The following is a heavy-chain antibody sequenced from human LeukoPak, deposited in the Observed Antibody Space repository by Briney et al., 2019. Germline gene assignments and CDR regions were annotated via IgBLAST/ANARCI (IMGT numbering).Heavy chain of an antibody. CDR3: ARDVRKQGLWS. Sequence: GGSLRLSCAASGFTFSSYWMSWVRQAPGKGLEWVANIKQDGSEKYYVDSVKGRFTISRDTSKNTLYLQMSSLRAEDTAVYYCARDVRKQGLWSWGQGTLVTVSS. D-gene: IGHD3-10*01. J-gene: IGHJ4*02. CDR2: IKQDGSEK. V-gene: IGHV3-7*01. CDR1: GFTFSSYW.